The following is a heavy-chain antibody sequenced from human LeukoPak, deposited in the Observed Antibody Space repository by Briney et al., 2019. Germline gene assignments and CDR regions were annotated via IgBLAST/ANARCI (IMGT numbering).Heavy chain of an antibody. V-gene: IGHV4-61*01. J-gene: IGHJ3*02. D-gene: IGHD1-1*01. CDR2: MFYSGST. CDR3: ARDRTTGTTYTDAFDI. CDR1: GASVSDGNYY. Sequence: PSETLSLTCSVSGASVSDGNYYWSWIRQPPGKGLEWIGYMFYSGSTNYNPSLKSRVTISVDTSKNQFSLKLSSVTAADTAVYYCARDRTTGTTYTDAFDIWGQGTMVTVSS.